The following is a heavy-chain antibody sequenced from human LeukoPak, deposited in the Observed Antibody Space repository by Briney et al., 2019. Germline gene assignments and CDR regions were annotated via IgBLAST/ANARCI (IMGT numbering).Heavy chain of an antibody. V-gene: IGHV3-23*01. Sequence: GGSLRLSCAASGFTFSSYAMSWVRQAPGKGLEWVSAISGSGGSRYSADSVKGRFTISRDNSKNTLYLQMNSLRAEDTAIYYCAKDLYYYGSGNYIDYWGQGTLVAVSS. CDR3: AKDLYYYGSGNYIDY. D-gene: IGHD3-10*01. J-gene: IGHJ4*02. CDR2: ISGSGGSR. CDR1: GFTFSSYA.